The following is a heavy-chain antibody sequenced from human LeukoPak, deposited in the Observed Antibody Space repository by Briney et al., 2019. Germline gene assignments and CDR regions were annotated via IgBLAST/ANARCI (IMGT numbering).Heavy chain of an antibody. CDR2: IYYSGST. J-gene: IGHJ4*02. V-gene: IGHV4-59*12. CDR1: GGSISSYY. Sequence: SETLSLTCTVSGGSISSYYWSWIRQPPGKGLEWIGYIYYSGSTNYNPSLKSRVTISVDTSKNQFSLKLSSVTAADTAVYYCARLDGSSWYRGKRPSLFDYWGQGTLVTVSS. D-gene: IGHD6-13*01. CDR3: ARLDGSSWYRGKRPSLFDY.